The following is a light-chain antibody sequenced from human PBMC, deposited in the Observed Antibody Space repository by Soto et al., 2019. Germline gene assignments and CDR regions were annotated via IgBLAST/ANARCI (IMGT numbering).Light chain of an antibody. V-gene: IGLV1-44*01. CDR1: ISNIGKDT. CDR2: NDD. Sequence: QSVLTQPPSVSGTPGLRVNISCSGGISNIGKDTVNWYQQLTGTAPKLLMFNDDKRPSGVPDRFSGSRSGTSSSLAISGLHSDYESVYFCSTCDDSLNGWVFLGGTKLTVL. J-gene: IGLJ3*02. CDR3: STCDDSLNGWV.